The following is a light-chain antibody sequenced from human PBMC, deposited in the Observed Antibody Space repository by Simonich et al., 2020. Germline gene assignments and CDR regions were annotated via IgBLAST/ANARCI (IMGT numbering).Light chain of an antibody. CDR1: QSLLHSNGYNY. CDR3: MQALQTPRT. CDR2: FGS. Sequence: DIVMTQSPLSLPVTPGEPASISCRSSQSLLHSNGYNYLDWYLQKPGQSPQLLIYFGSNRASGGPDRFSGSGSGADFTLKISRVEAEDVGVYYCMQALQTPRTFGQGTKVEIE. J-gene: IGKJ1*01. V-gene: IGKV2-28*01.